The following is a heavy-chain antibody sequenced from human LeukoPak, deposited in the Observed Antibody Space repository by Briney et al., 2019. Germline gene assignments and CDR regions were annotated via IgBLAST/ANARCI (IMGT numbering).Heavy chain of an antibody. Sequence: ASVKVSCKVSGYTFTGYYIHWVRQAPGQGLEWMGWINPTSGGTNYAQKFQGRVTMTRDTSISTAYMELSSVTAADTAVYYCARVNTMVRGLFDYWGQGTLVTVSS. CDR3: ARVNTMVRGLFDY. CDR1: GYTFTGYY. V-gene: IGHV1-2*02. CDR2: INPTSGGT. D-gene: IGHD3-10*01. J-gene: IGHJ4*02.